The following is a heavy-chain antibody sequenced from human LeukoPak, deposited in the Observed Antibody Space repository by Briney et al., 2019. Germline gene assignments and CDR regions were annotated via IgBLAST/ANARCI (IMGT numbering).Heavy chain of an antibody. Sequence: GGSLRLSCAASGFIFNSYALGWVRQAPGKGLEWVSTISSSGGGTYYADSVRGRFTISRDDSKNTFYLQLNSLRAEDTAVYYCGKEGGLFDSGGYFDYWGQGALVTVSS. CDR2: ISSSGGGT. V-gene: IGHV3-23*01. J-gene: IGHJ4*02. CDR3: GKEGGLFDSGGYFDY. CDR1: GFIFNSYA. D-gene: IGHD3-16*02.